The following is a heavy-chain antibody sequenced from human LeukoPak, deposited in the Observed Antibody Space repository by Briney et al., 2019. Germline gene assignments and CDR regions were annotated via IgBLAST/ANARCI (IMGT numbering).Heavy chain of an antibody. V-gene: IGHV4-34*01. CDR2: INHSGST. D-gene: IGHD3-10*01. CDR3: AKDRWYGQVGMDV. J-gene: IGHJ6*02. CDR1: GGSFSGYY. Sequence: SETLSLTCAVYGGSFSGYYWSWIRQPPGKGLEWIGEINHSGSTNYNPSLKSRVTISVDTSKNQFSLKLSSVTAADTAVYYCAKDRWYGQVGMDVWGQGTTVTVSS.